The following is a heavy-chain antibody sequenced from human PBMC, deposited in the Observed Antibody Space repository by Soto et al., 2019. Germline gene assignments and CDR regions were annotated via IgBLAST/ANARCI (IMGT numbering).Heavy chain of an antibody. CDR2: IKYSGTT. CDR3: AGGQKNSSSWQLDH. D-gene: IGHD6-19*01. V-gene: IGHV4-39*01. CDR1: GGSISSSRCH. Sequence: SETLSLTCTVSGGSISSSRCHWGWIRQPPGKGLEWIASIKYSGTTFYNPSLKSRVTLSVDTSKNQFALKLSSVTAAETAVYFCAGGQKNSSSWQLDHWGLGSLVTVSS. J-gene: IGHJ4*02.